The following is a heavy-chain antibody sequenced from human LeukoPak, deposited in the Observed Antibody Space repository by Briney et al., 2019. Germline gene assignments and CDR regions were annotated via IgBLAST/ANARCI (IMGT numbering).Heavy chain of an antibody. D-gene: IGHD3-10*01. V-gene: IGHV3-23*01. J-gene: IGHJ4*02. CDR1: GFTFSSYA. CDR2: ISGSGGST. CDR3: AKSSPGNVLLWFGELLSPDY. Sequence: PGGSLRLSCAASGFTFSSYAMSWVRQAPGKGLEWVSAISGSGGSTYYADSVKGRFTISRDNSKNTLYLQMNSLRAEDTAVYYCAKSSPGNVLLWFGELLSPDYWGQGTLVTVSS.